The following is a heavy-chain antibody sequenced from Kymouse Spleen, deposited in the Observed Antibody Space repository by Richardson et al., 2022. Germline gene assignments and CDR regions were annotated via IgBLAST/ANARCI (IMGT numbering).Heavy chain of an antibody. CDR1: GFTFSSYG. J-gene: IGHJ4*02. D-gene: IGHD3-10*01. Sequence: QVQLVESGGGVVQPGRSLRLSCAASGFTFSSYGMHWVRQAPGKGLEWVAVISYDGSNKYYADSVKGRFTISRDNSKNTLYLQMNSLRAEDTAVYYCAKESLYYYGSGSYFDYWGQGTLVTVSS. CDR3: AKESLYYYGSGSYFDY. CDR2: ISYDGSNK. V-gene: IGHV3-30*18.